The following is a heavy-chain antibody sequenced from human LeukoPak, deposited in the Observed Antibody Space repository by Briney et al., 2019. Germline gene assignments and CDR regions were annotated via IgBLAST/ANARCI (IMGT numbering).Heavy chain of an antibody. V-gene: IGHV4-39*07. Sequence: PSGTLSLTRAVSGGSISSSSYYWGWILQPPGKGLEWIGSIYYSGSTYYNPSLKSRVTISVDTSKNQFSLKLSSVTAADTAVYYCARDLGPCSGGSCYSSWFDPWGQGTLVTVSS. CDR1: GGSISSSSYY. D-gene: IGHD2-15*01. CDR3: ARDLGPCSGGSCYSSWFDP. CDR2: IYYSGST. J-gene: IGHJ5*02.